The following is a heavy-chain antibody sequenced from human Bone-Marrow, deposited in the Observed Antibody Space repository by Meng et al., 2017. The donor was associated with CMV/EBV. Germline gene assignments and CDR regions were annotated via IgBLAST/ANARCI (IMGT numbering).Heavy chain of an antibody. CDR2: ISCNSGSI. CDR1: GFTFDDYA. V-gene: IGHV3-9*01. CDR3: VKEYSAYDSGVDAFYI. Sequence: GGSLRLSCAASGFTFDDYAMHWVRQPPGKGLEWVSGISCNSGSIGYADSVKGRFTISRDNAKNSLHLQMNSLRAEDTALYYCVKEYSAYDSGVDAFYIWGQGTKVTVSS. D-gene: IGHD5-12*01. J-gene: IGHJ3*02.